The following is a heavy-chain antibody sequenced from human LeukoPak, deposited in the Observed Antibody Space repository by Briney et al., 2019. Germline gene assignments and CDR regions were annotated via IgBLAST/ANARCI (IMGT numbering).Heavy chain of an antibody. J-gene: IGHJ6*02. V-gene: IGHV1-8*01. Sequence: APVKVSCKASGYTFTNYDINWVRQATGQGLEWMGWMDPNSGNTGYAQKFQGRVTMTRNTFISTTYMELSGLRSEDTAVYYCARGFSYRMDVWGQGTTVTVSS. CDR3: ARGFSYRMDV. CDR2: MDPNSGNT. CDR1: GYTFTNYD.